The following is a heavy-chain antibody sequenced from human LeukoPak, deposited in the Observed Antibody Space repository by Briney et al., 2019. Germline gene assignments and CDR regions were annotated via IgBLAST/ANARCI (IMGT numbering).Heavy chain of an antibody. D-gene: IGHD2-15*01. CDR3: AKAVVVVAARYYMDV. J-gene: IGHJ6*03. CDR1: GFTFSSYE. Sequence: GGSLRLSCAASGFTFSSYEMNWVRQAPGKGLEWVSYISSSGSTIYYADSVKGRFTISRDNSKNTLYLQMNSLRAEDTAVYYCAKAVVVVAARYYMDVWGKGTTVTVSS. CDR2: ISSSGSTI. V-gene: IGHV3-48*03.